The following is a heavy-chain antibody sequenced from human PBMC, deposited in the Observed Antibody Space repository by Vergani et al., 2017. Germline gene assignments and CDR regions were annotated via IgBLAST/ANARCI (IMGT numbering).Heavy chain of an antibody. J-gene: IGHJ4*02. CDR3: ARSHYDFWSGYRSFDY. CDR2: IYPGDSDT. Sequence: EVQLVQSGAEVKKPGESLKISCKGSGYSFTSYWIGWVRQMPGKGLEWMGIIYPGDSDTRYSPSFQGQVTISADKSISTAYLQWSSLKASDTAMYYCARSHYDFWSGYRSFDYWGQGTLVTVSS. D-gene: IGHD3-3*01. CDR1: GYSFTSYW. V-gene: IGHV5-51*03.